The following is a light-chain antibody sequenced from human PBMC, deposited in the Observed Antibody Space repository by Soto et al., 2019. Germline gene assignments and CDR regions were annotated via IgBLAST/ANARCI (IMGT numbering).Light chain of an antibody. J-gene: IGKJ1*01. V-gene: IGKV3-20*01. CDR2: GAS. Sequence: EIVLTEARGTLSLAPGERTTRCFGASQRVISSFLAWYQQKPGQAPRVLIFGASSRASGIPDRFSGSGSGTDFTLTISRLEPEDFAVYFCQQYGNSPTFGQGTKVDIK. CDR3: QQYGNSPT. CDR1: QRVISSF.